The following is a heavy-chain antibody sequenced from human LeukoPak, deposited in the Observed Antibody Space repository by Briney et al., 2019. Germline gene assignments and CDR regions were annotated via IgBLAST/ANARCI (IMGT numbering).Heavy chain of an antibody. D-gene: IGHD2-2*02. V-gene: IGHV1-69*05. CDR1: GGTFSSYA. CDR3: ARMNCSSTSCYSSWFDP. J-gene: IGHJ5*02. CDR2: FIPIFGTA. Sequence: PVKVSCTASGGTFSSYAISWVRQAPGHGLEWMGGFIPIFGTANYAQKIQGRVTITTNESTSTTYMELSSLRSEDTAVYYCARMNCSSTSCYSSWFDPWGQGTLVTVSS.